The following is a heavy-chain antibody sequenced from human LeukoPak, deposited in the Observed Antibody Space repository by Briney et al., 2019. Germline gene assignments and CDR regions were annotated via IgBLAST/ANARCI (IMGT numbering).Heavy chain of an antibody. CDR1: GFIFSNYN. J-gene: IGHJ4*02. Sequence: GGSLRLSCAASGFIFSNYNMNWVRQTPGKGLEWLSYMSSSSGTIYYADSVKGRFTISGDNAKNSLYLQMNSLRAEDTAVYYCARALGYSYGYAVDYWGQGTLVTVSS. CDR3: ARALGYSYGYAVDY. V-gene: IGHV3-48*01. D-gene: IGHD5-18*01. CDR2: MSSSSGTI.